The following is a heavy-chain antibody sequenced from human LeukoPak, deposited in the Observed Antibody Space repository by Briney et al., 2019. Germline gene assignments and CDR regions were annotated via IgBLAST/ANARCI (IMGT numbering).Heavy chain of an antibody. CDR3: ARDLKEGSYYYYYMDV. CDR1: GFTFSSYS. J-gene: IGHJ6*03. CDR2: ISSSSSYI. V-gene: IGHV3-21*01. Sequence: PGGSLRLSCAASGFTFSSYSMNWVRQAPGKGLEWVSSISSSSSYIYYADSVKGRFTISRDNAKNSLYLQMNSLRAEDTAVYYCARDLKEGSYYYYYMDVWGKGTTVTVSS.